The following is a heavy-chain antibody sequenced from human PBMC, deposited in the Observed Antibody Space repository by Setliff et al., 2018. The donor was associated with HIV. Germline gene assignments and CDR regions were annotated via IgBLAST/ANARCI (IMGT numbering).Heavy chain of an antibody. CDR2: IYSDGSNT. J-gene: IGHJ4*02. D-gene: IGHD3-22*01. CDR1: GFTFSSYA. V-gene: IGHV3-23*03. CDR3: AKGLDYVDSSGYSYFRL. Sequence: GGSLRLSCAASGFTFSSYAMNWVRQAPGKGLEWVSIIYSDGSNTYYAESVKGRFTISRDNSKNALYLEMNNLRAEDTAIYYCAKGLDYVDSSGYSYFRLWGQGTQVTVSS.